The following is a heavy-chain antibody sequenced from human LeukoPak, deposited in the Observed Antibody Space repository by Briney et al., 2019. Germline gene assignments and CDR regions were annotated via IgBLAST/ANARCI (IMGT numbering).Heavy chain of an antibody. V-gene: IGHV4-4*02. CDR2: IYHSGST. CDR1: GGSISSSNW. Sequence: SETLSLTCAVSGGSISSSNWWSWVRQPPGKGLEWIGEIYHSGSTNYNPSLKSRVIISVDKSKNQFSLKLSSVTAADTAVYYCARVEIRGYSYGYDSGYWGQGTLVTVSS. J-gene: IGHJ4*02. CDR3: ARVEIRGYSYGYDSGY. D-gene: IGHD5-18*01.